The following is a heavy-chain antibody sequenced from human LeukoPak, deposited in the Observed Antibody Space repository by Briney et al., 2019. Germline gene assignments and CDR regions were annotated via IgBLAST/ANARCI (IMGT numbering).Heavy chain of an antibody. J-gene: IGHJ4*02. D-gene: IGHD2-15*01. CDR2: IYNGGNK. CDR3: ASRHCSGGGCYFAGADPFDY. CDR1: GFTVSSTY. V-gene: IGHV3-53*01. Sequence: GGSLRLSCAASGFTVSSTYMSWVRLAPGKGLEWVSVIYNGGNKYYIDSVKGRFTISRDTSKNTLYLQMNSLRAEDTAVYYCASRHCSGGGCYFAGADPFDYWGQGTLVTVSS.